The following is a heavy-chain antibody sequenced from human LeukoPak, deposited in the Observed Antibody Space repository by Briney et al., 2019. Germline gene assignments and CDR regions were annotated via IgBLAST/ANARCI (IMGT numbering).Heavy chain of an antibody. CDR3: AKQSGYRYGYDSDY. J-gene: IGHJ4*02. Sequence: PGGSLRLSCAASGFSFSSYAMTWVRQAPGKGLEWVSSISGTGGNTYYADSVKGRFTISRDNSKNTLYLQMNSLRAEDTAVYYCAKQSGYRYGYDSDYWGQGTLVTVSS. D-gene: IGHD5-18*01. CDR1: GFSFSSYA. CDR2: ISGTGGNT. V-gene: IGHV3-23*01.